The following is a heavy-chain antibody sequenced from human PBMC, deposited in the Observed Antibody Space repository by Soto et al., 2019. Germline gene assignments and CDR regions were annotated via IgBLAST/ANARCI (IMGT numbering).Heavy chain of an antibody. CDR1: GASISSYY. V-gene: IGHV4-59*01. D-gene: IGHD3-22*01. CDR3: ASSSNYGYSPAY. CDR2: IDYSGSS. J-gene: IGHJ4*02. Sequence: SETLSVTCTVAGASISSYYWSWIRQPPGKGPEWIGCIDYSGSSKYGPSLKSRATISVDTSKKQFSLKLTSVTAADTAVYFCASSSNYGYSPAYWGQGTPLTVSS.